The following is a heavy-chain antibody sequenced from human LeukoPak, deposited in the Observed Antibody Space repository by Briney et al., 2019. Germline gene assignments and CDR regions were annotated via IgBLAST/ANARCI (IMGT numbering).Heavy chain of an antibody. CDR1: GGSFSGYY. V-gene: IGHV4-34*01. CDR3: ARGPLGGY. J-gene: IGHJ4*02. Sequence: SETLSLTCAVCGGSFSGYYWSWIRQPPGKGLEWIGEINHSGSTNYNPSLKSRVTISVDTSKNQFSLKLSSVTAADTAVYYCARGPLGGYWGQGTLVTVSS. CDR2: INHSGST.